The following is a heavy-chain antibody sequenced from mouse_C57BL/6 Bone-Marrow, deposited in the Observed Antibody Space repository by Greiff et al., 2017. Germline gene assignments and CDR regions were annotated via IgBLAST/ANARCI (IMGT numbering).Heavy chain of an antibody. Sequence: QVQLQQSGAALARPGASVKLSCTASGYTFPSYGISWLQQRTGQGLAWIGEIYPRSGNTYYTEKFTGKATLTADKSSSTAYMELRCLTSEDSAVYFCARFRSFAYWGQGTLGTVSA. J-gene: IGHJ3*01. CDR1: GYTFPSYG. V-gene: IGHV1-81*01. CDR3: ARFRSFAY. CDR2: IYPRSGNT.